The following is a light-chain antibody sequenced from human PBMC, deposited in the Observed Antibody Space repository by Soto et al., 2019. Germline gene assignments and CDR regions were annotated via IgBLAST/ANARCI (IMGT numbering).Light chain of an antibody. J-gene: IGKJ1*01. CDR1: QFIGSRY. Sequence: ENVLTQSPGTLSLTPGERVTLSCRASQFIGSRYFAWCQQKPGQAPRLLIYGASSRASGVPDRFSGSGSGTDFTFTISRLEPEDFAVYYCQQYDSSPWTFGLGTTVEI. CDR2: GAS. V-gene: IGKV3-20*01. CDR3: QQYDSSPWT.